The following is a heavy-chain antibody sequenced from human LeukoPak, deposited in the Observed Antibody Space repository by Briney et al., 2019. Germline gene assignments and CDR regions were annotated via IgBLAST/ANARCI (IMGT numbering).Heavy chain of an antibody. V-gene: IGHV3-43D*03. CDR3: AKDISGKYYDFWSGCLFDY. CDR2: ISWDGGST. J-gene: IGHJ4*02. CDR1: GFTFDDYA. D-gene: IGHD3-3*01. Sequence: PGGSLRLSCAASGFTFDDYAMHWVRQAPGKGLEWVSLISWDGGSTYYADSVKGRFTISRDNSKNSLYLQMNSLRAEDTALYYCAKDISGKYYDFWSGCLFDYWGQGTLVTVSS.